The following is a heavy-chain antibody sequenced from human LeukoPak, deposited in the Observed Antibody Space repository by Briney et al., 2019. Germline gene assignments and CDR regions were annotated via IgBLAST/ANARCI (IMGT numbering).Heavy chain of an antibody. Sequence: PGGSLRLSCAASGFTFDDYAMHWVRQAPGKGLEWVSGISWNSGSIGYADSVKGRFTISRDNAKNSLYLQMNSLRAEDTALYYCAYSSGWGYYFDYWGQGTLVTVSS. D-gene: IGHD6-19*01. CDR3: AYSSGWGYYFDY. CDR2: ISWNSGSI. J-gene: IGHJ4*02. CDR1: GFTFDDYA. V-gene: IGHV3-9*01.